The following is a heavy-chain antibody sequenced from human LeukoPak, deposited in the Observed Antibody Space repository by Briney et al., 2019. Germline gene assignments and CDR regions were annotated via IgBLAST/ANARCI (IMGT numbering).Heavy chain of an antibody. V-gene: IGHV1-18*04. CDR3: ARISSGKYYFDY. CDR2: ISGFNVDA. CDR1: GYTFTNYG. Sequence: ASVKVSCKASGYTFTNYGISWVRQAPGQGLEWMGWISGFNVDAKYVEKFQGRVTMTTDTSTSTAYMELGSLRSDDTAVYYCARISSGKYYFDYWGQGTLVTVSS. J-gene: IGHJ4*02. D-gene: IGHD6-19*01.